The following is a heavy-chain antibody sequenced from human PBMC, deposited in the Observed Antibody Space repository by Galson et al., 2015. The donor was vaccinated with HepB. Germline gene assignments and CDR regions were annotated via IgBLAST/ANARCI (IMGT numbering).Heavy chain of an antibody. J-gene: IGHJ3*02. D-gene: IGHD5/OR15-5a*01. Sequence: SEPLSLTCTVSGGSISSSSYYWGWIRQPPGKGLEWIGSIYYSGSTYYNPSLKSRVTISVDTSKNQFSLKLSSVTAADTAVYYCARHGISVGAFGIWGQGTVVTVSS. CDR2: IYYSGST. V-gene: IGHV4-39*01. CDR3: ARHGISVGAFGI. CDR1: GGSISSSSYY.